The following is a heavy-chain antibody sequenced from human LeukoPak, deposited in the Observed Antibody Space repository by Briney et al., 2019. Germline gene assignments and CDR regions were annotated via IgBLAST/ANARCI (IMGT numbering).Heavy chain of an antibody. CDR3: ARFGSSGSSSFDY. D-gene: IGHD3-10*01. Sequence: ASVKVSCKASGYTFTSYGISWVRQAPGQGLEWMGWINTNTGNPTYAQGFTGRFVFSLDTSVSTAYLQISSLKAEDTAVYYCARFGSSGSSSFDYWGQGTLVTVSS. V-gene: IGHV7-4-1*02. J-gene: IGHJ4*02. CDR1: GYTFTSYG. CDR2: INTNTGNP.